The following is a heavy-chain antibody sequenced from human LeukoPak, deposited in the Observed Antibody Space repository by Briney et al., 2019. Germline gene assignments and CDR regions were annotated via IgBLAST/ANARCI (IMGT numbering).Heavy chain of an antibody. V-gene: IGHV3-23*01. J-gene: IGHJ2*01. CDR2: ISGRGDST. CDR1: RFTCSSYA. D-gene: IGHD6-13*01. CDR3: AKAIAAPVWYFDL. Sequence: GGSLTFNCAASRFTCSSYAMSWLRQAPGQGLEWVSTISGRGDSTYYADSVKGRFTISRDNSRNTLYLRMNTLRAEDTAVYYCAKAIAAPVWYFDLWGRGTLVTVSS.